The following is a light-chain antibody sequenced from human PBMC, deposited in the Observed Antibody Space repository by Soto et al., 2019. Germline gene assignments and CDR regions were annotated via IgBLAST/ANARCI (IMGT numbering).Light chain of an antibody. CDR1: QSISSW. CDR2: KAA. V-gene: IGKV1-5*03. Sequence: DIPMTQSPSTLSASVGDRVTITCRASQSISSWLAWYQQKPVKAPKLLIYKAASLESGVPSRFSGSGSGTEFTLTISSLQPDDFATYYCQLSGTFGGGTKVEIK. CDR3: QLSGT. J-gene: IGKJ4*01.